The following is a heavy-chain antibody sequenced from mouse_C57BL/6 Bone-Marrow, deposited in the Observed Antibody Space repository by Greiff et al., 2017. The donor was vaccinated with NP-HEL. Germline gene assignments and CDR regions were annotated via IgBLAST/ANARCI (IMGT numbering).Heavy chain of an antibody. Sequence: EVQRVESGGDLVKPGGSLKLSCAASGFTFSSYGMSWVRQTPDKRLEWVATISSGGSYTYYPDSVKGRFTISRDNAKNTLYLQMSSLKSEDTAMYYCARHEGQLRSFDYWGQGTTLTVSS. CDR1: GFTFSSYG. J-gene: IGHJ2*01. V-gene: IGHV5-6*01. CDR3: ARHEGQLRSFDY. CDR2: ISSGGSYT. D-gene: IGHD3-2*02.